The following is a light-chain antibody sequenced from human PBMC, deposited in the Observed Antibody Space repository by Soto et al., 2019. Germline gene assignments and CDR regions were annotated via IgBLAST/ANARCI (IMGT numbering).Light chain of an antibody. V-gene: IGKV3D-15*02. CDR1: QIVNRTY. CDR2: GIS. CDR3: QQRSILIT. Sequence: IVMLESQGMLLVSPGVNATLCCRARQIVNRTYFASYQQHPGQPPRLLIYGISTRATGIPARFSGSGSGTEFSLTISSLQSEDFAVYYCQQRSILITSGQRIRL. J-gene: IGKJ5*01.